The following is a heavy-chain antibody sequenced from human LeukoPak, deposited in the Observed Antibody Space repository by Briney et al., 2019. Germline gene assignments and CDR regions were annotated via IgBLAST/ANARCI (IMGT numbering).Heavy chain of an antibody. D-gene: IGHD3-3*01. J-gene: IGHJ6*03. CDR1: GFTFDDYA. V-gene: IGHV3-9*01. CDR3: AKDAVHYDFSDGSYMDV. CDR2: ISWNSGSI. Sequence: PGGSLRLSCAASGFTFDDYAMHWARQAPGKGLEWVSGISWNSGSIGYADSVKGRFTISRDNAKNSLYLQMNSLRAEDTALYYCAKDAVHYDFSDGSYMDVWGKGTTVTVSS.